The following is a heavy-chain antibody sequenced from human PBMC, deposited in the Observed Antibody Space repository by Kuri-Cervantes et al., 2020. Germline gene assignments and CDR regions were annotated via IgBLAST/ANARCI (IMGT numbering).Heavy chain of an antibody. V-gene: IGHV3-48*01. CDR3: AKDRESSGYYLSYDAFDI. CDR1: GFTFSSYS. Sequence: GGSLRLSCAASGFTFSSYSMNWVRQAPGKGLEWVSYISSSSSTIYYADSVRGRFTISRDKSKNTLYLQMNSPRVEDTAVYYGAKDRESSGYYLSYDAFDIWGQGTMVTVSS. D-gene: IGHD3-22*01. CDR2: ISSSSSTI. J-gene: IGHJ3*02.